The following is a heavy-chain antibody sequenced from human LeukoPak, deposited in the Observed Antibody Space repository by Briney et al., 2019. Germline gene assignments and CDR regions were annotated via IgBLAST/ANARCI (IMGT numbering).Heavy chain of an antibody. CDR1: GGSISSSSYY. CDR3: ARGPRYCSSTSCYELDY. V-gene: IGHV4-39*07. D-gene: IGHD2-2*01. CDR2: INQSGST. J-gene: IGHJ4*02. Sequence: SETLSLTCTVSGGSISSSSYYWSWIRQPPGKGLEWIGEINQSGSTNYNPSLKSRLTISVDTSKNQFSLKLTSVTAADTAVYYCARGPRYCSSTSCYELDYWGQGTLVTVSS.